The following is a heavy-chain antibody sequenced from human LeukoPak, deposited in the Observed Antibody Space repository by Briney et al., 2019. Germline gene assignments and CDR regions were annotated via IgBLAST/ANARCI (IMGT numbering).Heavy chain of an antibody. D-gene: IGHD3-9*01. V-gene: IGHV3-23*01. CDR2: IRGSGGST. Sequence: GGSLRLSCAASGFTFSSYAMSWVRQAPGKGPEWVSAIRGSGGSTYYADSVKGRFTISRDNSQNTLYLQMNSLRAEDTAVYYCARGNYDILTGYGYYFDYWGQGTLVTVSS. J-gene: IGHJ4*02. CDR3: ARGNYDILTGYGYYFDY. CDR1: GFTFSSYA.